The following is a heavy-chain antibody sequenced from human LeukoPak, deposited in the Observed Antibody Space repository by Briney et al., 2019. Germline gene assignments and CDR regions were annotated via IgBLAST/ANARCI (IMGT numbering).Heavy chain of an antibody. CDR2: IYPSGST. CDR3: AREGGSYNCFDP. J-gene: IGHJ5*02. V-gene: IGHV4-4*07. CDR1: GGSISSYY. D-gene: IGHD1-26*01. Sequence: PSETLSLTRTVSGGSISSYYWNWIRQPAGKGLEWIGRIYPSGSTDYNPSLKSRVTMSVDTSKNQFSLKLSSVTAADTAVYYCAREGGSYNCFDPWGQGTLVTVSS.